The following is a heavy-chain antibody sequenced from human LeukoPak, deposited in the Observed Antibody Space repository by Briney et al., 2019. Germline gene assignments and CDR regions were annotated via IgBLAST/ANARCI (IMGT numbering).Heavy chain of an antibody. CDR1: GGSISSYY. D-gene: IGHD1-26*01. CDR3: ARERGRLVGATTEWYDAFDI. Sequence: KPSETLSLTCTVSGGSISSYYWSWIRQPAGKGLEWIGRIYTSGSTNYNPSLKSRVTISVDTSKNQFPLKPSSVTAADTAVYYCARERGRLVGATTEWYDAFDIWGQGTMVTVSS. V-gene: IGHV4-4*07. J-gene: IGHJ3*02. CDR2: IYTSGST.